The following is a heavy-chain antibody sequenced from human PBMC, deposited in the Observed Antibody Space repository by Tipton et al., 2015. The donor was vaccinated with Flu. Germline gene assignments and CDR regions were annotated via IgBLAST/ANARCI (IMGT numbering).Heavy chain of an antibody. D-gene: IGHD1-20*01. Sequence: QLVQSGGGVVQPGGSLRLPCAASGFTFSTYGMHWVRQAPGKGLEWVAFIRYDGSNKYYADSVKGRFTISRDNSNNTLYLQMNSLRPEDTAMYYCAKEYNWNDPYYYGMDVWGQGTTVTVSS. V-gene: IGHV3-30*02. CDR3: AKEYNWNDPYYYGMDV. CDR2: IRYDGSNK. J-gene: IGHJ6*02. CDR1: GFTFSTYG.